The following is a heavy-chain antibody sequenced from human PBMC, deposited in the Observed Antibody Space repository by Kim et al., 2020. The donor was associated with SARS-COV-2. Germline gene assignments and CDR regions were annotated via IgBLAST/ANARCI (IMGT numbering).Heavy chain of an antibody. CDR1: GFTFSHSW. Sequence: GGSLRLSCAASGFTFSHSWMHWVRQVPGKGLVWVSRINEDGSITTYANFVKGRFTISRDNAKNTLYLQMNSLRADDTAIYYCARDLITVLRGVTVHSDGDEFDSWGQGALVTVSP. V-gene: IGHV3-74*01. CDR3: ARDLITVLRGVTVHSDGDEFDS. J-gene: IGHJ4*02. CDR2: INEDGSIT. D-gene: IGHD3-10*01.